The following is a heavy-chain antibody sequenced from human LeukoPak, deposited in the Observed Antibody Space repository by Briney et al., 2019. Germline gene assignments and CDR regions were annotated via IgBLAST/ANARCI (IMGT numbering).Heavy chain of an antibody. J-gene: IGHJ4*02. CDR2: INPKSGGT. Sequence: ASVQVSRKASGYTFTRYYMHWVRQAPGQGLEWMGWINPKSGGTNYLQKFQGRVTMTRDTSISTAYMELSRLRSDDTAVYYCARATAENDYWGQGTLVTVSS. D-gene: IGHD1-14*01. CDR1: GYTFTRYY. V-gene: IGHV1-2*02. CDR3: ARATAENDY.